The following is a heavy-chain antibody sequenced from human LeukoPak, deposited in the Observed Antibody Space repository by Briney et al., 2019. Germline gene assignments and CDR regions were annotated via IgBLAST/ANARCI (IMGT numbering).Heavy chain of an antibody. CDR1: GGSISSYY. J-gene: IGHJ4*02. Sequence: PSETLSLTCTVSGGSISSYYWSWIRQPPGKGLEWIGYIYYSGSTNYNPSLKSRVTISVDTSKNQFSLKLSSVTAADTAVYYCTGSTTVTRINYWGQGPLVTVSS. D-gene: IGHD4-11*01. CDR3: TGSTTVTRINY. CDR2: IYYSGST. V-gene: IGHV4-59*08.